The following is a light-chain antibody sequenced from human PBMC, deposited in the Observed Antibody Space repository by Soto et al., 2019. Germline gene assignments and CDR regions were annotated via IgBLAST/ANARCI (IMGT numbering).Light chain of an antibody. CDR3: QQLNSYPRT. CDR2: GAS. J-gene: IGKJ1*01. Sequence: IQLTQSPSSLSASVGDRVTITCRASQGISSFLAWYQQKPGKAPNLLIYGASTLQSGVPSRFSGSGSGTDFTLTIARLQPEDFATYYCQQLNSYPRTFGQGTKVDIK. V-gene: IGKV1-9*01. CDR1: QGISSF.